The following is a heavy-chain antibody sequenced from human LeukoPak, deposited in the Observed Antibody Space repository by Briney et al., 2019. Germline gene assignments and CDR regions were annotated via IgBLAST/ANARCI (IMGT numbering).Heavy chain of an antibody. CDR1: GFTFSSYE. V-gene: IGHV3-48*03. CDR3: AKNRVYVDSGTDY. Sequence: GGSLRLSCAASGFTFSSYEMNWVRQAPGKGLEWVSYISSSGSTIYYADSVKGRFTISRDNAKNSLYLQMNSLRAEDTAVYYCAKNRVYVDSGTDYWGQGTLVTVSS. J-gene: IGHJ4*02. CDR2: ISSSGSTI. D-gene: IGHD5/OR15-5a*01.